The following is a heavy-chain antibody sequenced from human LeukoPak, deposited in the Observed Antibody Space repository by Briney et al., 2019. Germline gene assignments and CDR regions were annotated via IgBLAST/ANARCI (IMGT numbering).Heavy chain of an antibody. CDR3: ARSSRGGAFDI. CDR1: GGSFSGYY. Sequence: SETLSLTCAVYGGSFSGYYWSWIRQPPGKGLEWIGEINHSGSTNYNPSLKSRVTISQDTSKNQFSLNLNSVTAADTAVYYCARSSRGGAFDIWGQGTMVTVSS. D-gene: IGHD6-19*01. V-gene: IGHV4-34*01. CDR2: INHSGST. J-gene: IGHJ3*02.